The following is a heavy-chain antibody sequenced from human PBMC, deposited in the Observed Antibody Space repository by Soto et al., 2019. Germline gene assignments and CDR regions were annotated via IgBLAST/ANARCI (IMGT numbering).Heavy chain of an antibody. CDR2: IVPIRRTA. D-gene: IGHD6-13*01. J-gene: IGHJ4*02. CDR1: GGTFSSYR. V-gene: IGHV1-69*13. CDR3: VRDSGAKLSSS. Sequence: SVKVSCKASGGTFSSYRINWVRRAPGQGLEWVGGIVPIRRTADYAQTFQGRVSITADESARTSYMELRSLRSQDTAVYYCVRDSGAKLSSSWGQGTLVTVSS.